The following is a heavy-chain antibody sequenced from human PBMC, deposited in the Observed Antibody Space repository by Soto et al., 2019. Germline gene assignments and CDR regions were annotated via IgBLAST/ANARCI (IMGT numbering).Heavy chain of an antibody. Sequence: PSETLSLTCSVSDGSLSSGGYYWSWIRQPPGKGLEWIGFIHGGGSTLYSPSLKSRLTISIETSERQFSLKLSSVTAADTAVYYCVRGKDKDDSSFWFYWGQGTPVTV. CDR1: DGSLSSGGYY. D-gene: IGHD6-13*01. CDR3: VRGKDKDDSSFWFY. J-gene: IGHJ4*01. V-gene: IGHV4-31*03. CDR2: IHGGGST.